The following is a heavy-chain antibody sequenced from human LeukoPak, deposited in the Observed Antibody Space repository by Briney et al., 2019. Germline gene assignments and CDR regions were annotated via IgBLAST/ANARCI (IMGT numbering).Heavy chain of an antibody. J-gene: IGHJ4*02. CDR1: GGSISSGDYY. D-gene: IGHD2-21*02. Sequence: SQTLSLTCTVSGGSISSGDYYWSWIRQPPGKGLEWIGSIYYSGSTYYNPSLKSRVTISVDTSKNQFSLKLSSVTAADTAVYYCARVEVVTAISTFDYWGQGTLVTVSS. CDR3: ARVEVVTAISTFDY. CDR2: IYYSGST. V-gene: IGHV4-30-4*01.